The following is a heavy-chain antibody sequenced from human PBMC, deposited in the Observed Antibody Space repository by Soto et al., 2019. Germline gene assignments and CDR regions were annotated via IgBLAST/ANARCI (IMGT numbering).Heavy chain of an antibody. V-gene: IGHV4-31*03. CDR3: ARDRDSTFHSFDY. D-gene: IGHD2-2*01. J-gene: IGHJ4*02. Sequence: PSETLSLTCTVSGGSISGGSYYWSWMRQPPGKGLEWIGYIYDSGSTYYNPSLKSRVTISVDTSKNQFSLKLSSVTAADTAVYYCARDRDSTFHSFDYWGPGTLVTVSS. CDR2: IYDSGST. CDR1: GGSISGGSYY.